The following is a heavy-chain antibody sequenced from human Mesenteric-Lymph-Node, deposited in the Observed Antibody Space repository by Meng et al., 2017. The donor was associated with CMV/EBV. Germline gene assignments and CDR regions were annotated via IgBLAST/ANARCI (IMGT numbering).Heavy chain of an antibody. CDR1: GFTFSSYA. V-gene: IGHV3-48*04. D-gene: IGHD6-19*01. J-gene: IGHJ5*01. CDR2: ISSSSSTI. Sequence: GESLKISCAASGFTFSSYAMSWVRQAPGKGLEWVSYISSSSSTIYYADSVKGRFTISRDNAKNSLYLQMNSLRAEDTALYYCARKAGPFNSWGQGTLVTVSS. CDR3: ARKAGPFNS.